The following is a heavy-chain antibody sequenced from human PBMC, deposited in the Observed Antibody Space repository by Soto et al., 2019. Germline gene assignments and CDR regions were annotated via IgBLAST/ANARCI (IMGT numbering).Heavy chain of an antibody. J-gene: IGHJ6*02. CDR1: GGTFSSYA. CDR2: IIPIFGTA. CDR3: ARVAQGYCSSTSCYGMDV. V-gene: IGHV1-69*06. D-gene: IGHD2-2*01. Sequence: SVKVSCKASGGTFSSYAISWVRQAPGQGLEWMGGIIPIFGTANYAQKFQGRVTITADKSTSTAYMELSSLRSEDTAVYYCARVAQGYCSSTSCYGMDVWGQGTTVSLYS.